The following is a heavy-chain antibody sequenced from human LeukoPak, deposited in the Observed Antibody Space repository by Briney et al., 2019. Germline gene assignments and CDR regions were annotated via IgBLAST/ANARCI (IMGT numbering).Heavy chain of an antibody. V-gene: IGHV4-39*01. Sequence: SESLSLTWILSGVSLIRSNSYWGWILEPPWNGLDGIGSIYYSGNTYYNASLKSQVSISIDTSKNQFPLRLTSVTAADTAVYYCARQTGSGLFILPGGQGTLVTVSS. CDR3: ARQTGSGLFILP. D-gene: IGHD3/OR15-3a*01. CDR2: IYYSGNT. J-gene: IGHJ4*02. CDR1: GVSLIRSNSY.